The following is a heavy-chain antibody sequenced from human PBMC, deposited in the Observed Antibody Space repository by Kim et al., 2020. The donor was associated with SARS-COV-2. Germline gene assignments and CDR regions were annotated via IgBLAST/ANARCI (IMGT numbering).Heavy chain of an antibody. D-gene: IGHD6-19*01. CDR3: AKAEQVAAVRNYGMDV. J-gene: IGHJ6*02. V-gene: IGHV3-23*01. Sequence: SVKGRFTISRDNSKNTLYLQMNSLRAEDTAVYYCAKAEQVAAVRNYGMDVWGQGTTVTVSS.